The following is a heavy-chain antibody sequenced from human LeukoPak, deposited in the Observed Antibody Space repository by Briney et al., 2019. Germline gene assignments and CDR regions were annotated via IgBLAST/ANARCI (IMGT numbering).Heavy chain of an antibody. CDR2: ISGSGGST. CDR1: GFTFSSYG. CDR3: AKGEHYYDSSGYPNHFDY. D-gene: IGHD3-22*01. J-gene: IGHJ4*02. V-gene: IGHV3-23*01. Sequence: GGSLRLSCAASGFTFSSYGMHWVRQAPGKGLEWVSAISGSGGSTYYADSVKGRFTISRDNSKNTLYLQMNSLRAEDTAVYYCAKGEHYYDSSGYPNHFDYWGQGTLVTVSS.